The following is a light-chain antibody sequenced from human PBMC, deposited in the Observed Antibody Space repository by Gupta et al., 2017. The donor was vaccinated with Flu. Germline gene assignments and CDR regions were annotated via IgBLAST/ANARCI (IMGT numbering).Light chain of an antibody. CDR3: QQRYNWPLT. Sequence: ILLNQFPCPPSLSRGERVTLSCRASQSISNFLAWYQQTPGQAPRLLIYGASKRATGIPARFSGSGSGTDFTLTISNLEPEDFAVYYCQQRYNWPLTFGGGTKVEIK. CDR1: QSISNF. CDR2: GAS. V-gene: IGKV3-11*01. J-gene: IGKJ4*01.